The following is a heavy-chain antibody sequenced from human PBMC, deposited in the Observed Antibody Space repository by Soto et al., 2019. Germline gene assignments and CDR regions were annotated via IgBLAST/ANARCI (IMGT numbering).Heavy chain of an antibody. V-gene: IGHV4-34*01. CDR3: ARARYYGSGSYPRSQTFDY. D-gene: IGHD3-10*01. CDR1: GGSFRGYD. CDR2: INHSGST. Sequence: SETLSLTCTVSGGSFRGYDWSWIRQPPGKGLEWIGEINHSGSTNYNPSLKSRVTISVDTSKNQFSLKLSSVTAADTAVYYCARARYYGSGSYPRSQTFDYWGQGTLVTVSS. J-gene: IGHJ4*02.